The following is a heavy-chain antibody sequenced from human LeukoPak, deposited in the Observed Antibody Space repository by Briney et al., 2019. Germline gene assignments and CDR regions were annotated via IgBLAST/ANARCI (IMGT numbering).Heavy chain of an antibody. CDR1: GGTFSSYA. J-gene: IGHJ4*02. CDR2: IIPIFGTA. CDR3: ARDAPFVDYYDSSGYPNFDY. V-gene: IGHV1-69*01. D-gene: IGHD3-22*01. Sequence: ASVTVSCKASGGTFSSYAISWVRQAPGQGLEWMGGIIPIFGTANYAQKFQGRVTITADESTSTAYMELSSLRSEDTAVYYCARDAPFVDYYDSSGYPNFDYWGQGTLVTVSS.